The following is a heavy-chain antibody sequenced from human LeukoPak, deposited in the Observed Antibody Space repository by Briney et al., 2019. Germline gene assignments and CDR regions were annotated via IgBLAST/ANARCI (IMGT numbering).Heavy chain of an antibody. CDR2: IYHSGST. CDR1: GGSISSGGYS. J-gene: IGHJ4*02. CDR3: ARGRTTVVTPYYFDY. Sequence: SQTLSLTCAVSGGSISSGGYSWSWIRQPPGKGLEWIGYIYHSGSTYYNPSLKSRVTISVDRSKNQFSLKLSFVTAADTAVYYCARGRTTVVTPYYFDYWGQGTLVTVSS. V-gene: IGHV4-30-2*01. D-gene: IGHD4-23*01.